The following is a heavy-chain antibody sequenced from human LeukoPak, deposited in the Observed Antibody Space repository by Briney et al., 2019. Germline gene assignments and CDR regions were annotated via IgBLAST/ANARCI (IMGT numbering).Heavy chain of an antibody. D-gene: IGHD3-9*01. Sequence: SETLSLTCTVSGGSISSYYWSWIRKPPGRGLEWIGYIYYSGSTNYNPSLKSRVTISVDTSKNQFSLKLSSVTAADTAVYYCARDPDILTGYPLYSFDYWGLGTLVTVSS. V-gene: IGHV4-59*01. J-gene: IGHJ4*02. CDR2: IYYSGST. CDR3: ARDPDILTGYPLYSFDY. CDR1: GGSISSYY.